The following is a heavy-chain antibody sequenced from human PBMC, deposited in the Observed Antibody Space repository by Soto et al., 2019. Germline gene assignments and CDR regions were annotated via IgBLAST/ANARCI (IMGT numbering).Heavy chain of an antibody. CDR2: IYYSGST. Sequence: QVQLQESGPGLVKPSETLSLTCTVSGGSISSYYWSWIRQPPGKGLEWIGYIYYSGSTNYNPSLXRXAXIXLDTSKNQFSLKLSSVTAADTAVYYCARLWGWSVAYWGQGTLVTVSS. D-gene: IGHD3-16*01. V-gene: IGHV4-59*08. CDR1: GGSISSYY. J-gene: IGHJ4*02. CDR3: ARLWGWSVAY.